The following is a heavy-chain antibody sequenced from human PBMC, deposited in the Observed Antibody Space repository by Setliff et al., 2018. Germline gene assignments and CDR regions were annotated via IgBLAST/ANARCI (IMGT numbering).Heavy chain of an antibody. CDR2: IIPIFGTA. CDR3: ARDRPPYYYDSSGYYYSAGNFDY. Sequence: SVKVSCKASGGTFSSYAISWVRQAPGQGLEWMGRIIPIFGTANYAQKFQGRVTITADKSTSTAYMELSSLRSEDTAVYYCARDRPPYYYDSSGYYYSAGNFDYWGQGTLVTVS. V-gene: IGHV1-69*06. D-gene: IGHD3-22*01. J-gene: IGHJ4*02. CDR1: GGTFSSYA.